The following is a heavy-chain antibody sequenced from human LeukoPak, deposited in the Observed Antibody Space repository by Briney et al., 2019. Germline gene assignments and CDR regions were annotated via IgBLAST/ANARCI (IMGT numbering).Heavy chain of an antibody. D-gene: IGHD3-16*01. CDR1: GFIFSNYW. CDR2: IKQDGSEK. Sequence: GGSLRLSCSASGFIFSNYWMTWVRQAPGKGLEWVANIKQDGSEKYYVDSVKGRFTISRDNAKKSLYLQMNSLRAEDTAVYFCARDMIILQSRGQGTQVTVSS. J-gene: IGHJ4*02. CDR3: ARDMIILQS. V-gene: IGHV3-7*04.